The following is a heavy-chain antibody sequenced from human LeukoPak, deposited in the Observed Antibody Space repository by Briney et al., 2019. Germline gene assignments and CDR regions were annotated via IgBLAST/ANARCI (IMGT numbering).Heavy chain of an antibody. CDR1: GFNSNDYV. V-gene: IGHV3-23*01. Sequence: GGSLRLSCAASGFNSNDYVMSWVRQAPGKGLEWVSSISGSGRSLYYADSIKGRFNISRDNSKHILYLQMDSLRAEDTAIYYRATEVVYWGQGALVTVSS. CDR3: ATEVVY. CDR2: ISGSGRSL. J-gene: IGHJ4*02.